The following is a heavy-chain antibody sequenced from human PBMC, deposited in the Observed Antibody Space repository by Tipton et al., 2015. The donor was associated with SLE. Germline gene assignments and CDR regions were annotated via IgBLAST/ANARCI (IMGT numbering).Heavy chain of an antibody. CDR3: ARIKGWLRPFDY. Sequence: LRLSCAVSGYSISSGYYWGWIRQPPGKGLEWIGSIYHSGSTYYNPSLKSRVTISVDTSKNQFSLKLSSVTAADTAVYYCARIKGWLRPFDYWGQGTLVTVSS. CDR2: IYHSGST. CDR1: GYSISSGYY. J-gene: IGHJ4*02. D-gene: IGHD5-12*01. V-gene: IGHV4-38-2*01.